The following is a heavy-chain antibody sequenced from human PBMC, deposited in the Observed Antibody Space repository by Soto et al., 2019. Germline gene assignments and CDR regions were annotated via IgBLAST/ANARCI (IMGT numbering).Heavy chain of an antibody. Sequence: SVKVSCKASGGTFSSYAISWVRQAPGQGLEWMGGIIPIFGTANYAQKFQGRVTITADESTSTAFMELSSLRSEDTAVYYCARDSGAAGTGSPFDYWGQGTLVTVSS. CDR2: IIPIFGTA. J-gene: IGHJ4*02. D-gene: IGHD6-13*01. CDR3: ARDSGAAGTGSPFDY. V-gene: IGHV1-69*13. CDR1: GGTFSSYA.